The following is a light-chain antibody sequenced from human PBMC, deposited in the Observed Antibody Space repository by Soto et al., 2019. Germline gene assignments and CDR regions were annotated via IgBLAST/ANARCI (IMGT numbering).Light chain of an antibody. V-gene: IGKV1-5*03. Sequence: DIQMTQSPSTLSGSVGDRVTITCRASQTISSWLAWYQQKPGKAPKLLIYKASTLKSGVPSRFSVSGSGTEFTLTISSRQPDDFATYYCQHCNSYSEAFGQGTKVELK. CDR3: QHCNSYSEA. J-gene: IGKJ1*01. CDR2: KAS. CDR1: QTISSW.